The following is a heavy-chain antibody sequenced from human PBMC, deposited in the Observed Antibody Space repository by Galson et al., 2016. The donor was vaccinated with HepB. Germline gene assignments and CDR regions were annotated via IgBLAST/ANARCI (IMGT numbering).Heavy chain of an antibody. CDR3: ASDYGYTGCIQY. D-gene: IGHD5-24*01. CDR2: LYYSGDA. V-gene: IGHV4-39*01. J-gene: IGHJ1*01. CDR1: DDSITTRSYY. Sequence: LSLTCTVSDDSITTRSYYWGWIRQPPGKGLEWIGSLYYSGDAHYSPSLKCRVTISEDMSKKQLSLILTSVTAADTGVYYCASDYGYTGCIQYWGRGTLVTVSS.